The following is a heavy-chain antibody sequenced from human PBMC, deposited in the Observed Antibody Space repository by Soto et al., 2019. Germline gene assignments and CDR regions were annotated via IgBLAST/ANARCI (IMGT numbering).Heavy chain of an antibody. D-gene: IGHD2-8*01. V-gene: IGHV6-1*01. Sequence: PSQTLSLTCAISGDSVSSNSAAWNWIRQSPSRGLEWLGRTYYRSKWYNDYAVSVKSRITINPDTSKNQFSLQLNSVTPEDTAVYYCARDRYCTNGVCPKRYYYYGMDVWGQGTTVTVSS. CDR1: GDSVSSNSAA. CDR2: TYYRSKWYN. CDR3: ARDRYCTNGVCPKRYYYYGMDV. J-gene: IGHJ6*02.